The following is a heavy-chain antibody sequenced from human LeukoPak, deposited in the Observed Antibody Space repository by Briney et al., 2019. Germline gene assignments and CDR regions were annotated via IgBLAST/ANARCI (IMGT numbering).Heavy chain of an antibody. CDR3: ARDPYSYGGDAFDI. CDR2: IYHSGST. J-gene: IGHJ3*02. CDR1: GGSISSSSYY. Sequence: PSETLSLTCTVSGGSISSSSYYWGWIRQPPGKGLEWIGSIYHSGSTYYNPSLKSRVTISVDTSKNQFSLKLSSVTAADTAVYYCARDPYSYGGDAFDIWGQGTMVTVSS. V-gene: IGHV4-39*07. D-gene: IGHD5-18*01.